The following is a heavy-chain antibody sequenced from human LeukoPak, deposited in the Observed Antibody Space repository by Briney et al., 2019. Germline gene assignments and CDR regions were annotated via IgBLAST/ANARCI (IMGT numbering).Heavy chain of an antibody. CDR2: IYYSGST. Sequence: MPSETLSLTCTVSGGSISSYYWSWIRQPPGKGLEWSGYIYYSGSTNYNPSLKSRVTISVDTSKNQFSLKLSSVTAADTAVYYCARQYYYGSGSWALDYWGQGTLVTVSS. D-gene: IGHD3-10*01. J-gene: IGHJ4*02. CDR3: ARQYYYGSGSWALDY. CDR1: GGSISSYY. V-gene: IGHV4-59*01.